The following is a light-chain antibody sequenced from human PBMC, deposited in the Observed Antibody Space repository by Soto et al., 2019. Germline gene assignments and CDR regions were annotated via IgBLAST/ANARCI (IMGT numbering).Light chain of an antibody. CDR3: QQYYSTPCT. CDR1: QSVLYSSNNKNY. Sequence: DIVMTQSPDSLAVSLGERATINCKSSQSVLYSSNNKNYLAWYQQKPGQPPKLLIYWASTRESGVPDRFSGSGSGTEFTLTISSLQAEDVAVYYCQQYYSTPCTFGQGTKVAIK. V-gene: IGKV4-1*01. J-gene: IGKJ1*01. CDR2: WAS.